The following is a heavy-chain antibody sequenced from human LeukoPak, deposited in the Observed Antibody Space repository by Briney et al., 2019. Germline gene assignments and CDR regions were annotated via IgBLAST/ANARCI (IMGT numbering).Heavy chain of an antibody. CDR2: IYYSGST. J-gene: IGHJ5*02. V-gene: IGHV4-30-4*01. D-gene: IGHD3-10*01. CDR3: AREGGYYGSGSLNWFDP. CDR1: GGSISSGDYY. Sequence: PSETLSLTCTVSGGSISSGDYYWSWIRQPPGKGLEWIGYIYYSGSTYYNPSLKSRVTISVDTSKNQFSLKLSSVTAADTAVYYCAREGGYYGSGSLNWFDPWGQGTLVTVSS.